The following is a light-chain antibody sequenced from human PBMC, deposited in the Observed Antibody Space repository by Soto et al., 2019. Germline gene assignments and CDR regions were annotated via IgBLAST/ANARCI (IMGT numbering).Light chain of an antibody. Sequence: QSVLTQPASVSGSLGQSITISCTGTASDIGDNNYVSWYQHHPGKAPKLIIFEVRFRPSGVSSRFSGSKSGDTASLTISGLQAEDEADYYCCSYTYSSLVFCGGTKVTVL. V-gene: IGLV2-14*01. CDR3: CSYTYSSLV. J-gene: IGLJ2*01. CDR2: EVR. CDR1: ASDIGDNNY.